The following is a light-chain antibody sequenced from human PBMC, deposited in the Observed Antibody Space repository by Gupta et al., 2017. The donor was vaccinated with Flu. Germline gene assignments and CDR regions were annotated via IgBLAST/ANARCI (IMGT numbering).Light chain of an antibody. J-gene: IGKJ5*01. CDR1: QSISSY. Sequence: DIPMTQSPSSLSASVGDRVTITCRASQSISSYLNWYQQKPGKAPKLLIYAASSLQSGVPSRFSGSGSETDFTLTSSTLQTEAFATYYCQQSYSTPPTFGQGTRLEIK. V-gene: IGKV1-39*01. CDR2: AAS. CDR3: QQSYSTPPT.